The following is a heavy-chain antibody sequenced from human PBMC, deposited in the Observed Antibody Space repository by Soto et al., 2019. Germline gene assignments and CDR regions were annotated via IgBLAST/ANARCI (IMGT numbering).Heavy chain of an antibody. Sequence: EVQLVESGGGVVRPGGSLRLSCAASGFTFDDYGMSWVRQAPGKGLEWVSGINWNGGSTGYADSVKGRFTISRDNAKKSLYLQMNSLGAEDTALYRCAGYFVEVRAAMGVGSYYSFGVWGKGTTVTVFS. CDR1: GFTFDDYG. CDR3: AGYFVEVRAAMGVGSYYSFGV. V-gene: IGHV3-20*01. CDR2: INWNGGST. D-gene: IGHD2-2*01. J-gene: IGHJ6*03.